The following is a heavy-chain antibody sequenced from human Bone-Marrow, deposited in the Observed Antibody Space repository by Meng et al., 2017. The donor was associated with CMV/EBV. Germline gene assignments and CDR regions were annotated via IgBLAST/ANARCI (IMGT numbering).Heavy chain of an antibody. J-gene: IGHJ5*02. V-gene: IGHV4-39*01. D-gene: IGHD3-3*01. CDR3: ARRPFWSGYYRGWFDP. CDR1: GSISSSSYY. Sequence: GSISSSSYYWGWIRQPPGKGLEWIGSIYYSGSTYYNPSLKSRVTISVDTSKNQFSLKLSSVTAADTAVYYCARRPFWSGYYRGWFDPWGQGTLVTVSS. CDR2: IYYSGST.